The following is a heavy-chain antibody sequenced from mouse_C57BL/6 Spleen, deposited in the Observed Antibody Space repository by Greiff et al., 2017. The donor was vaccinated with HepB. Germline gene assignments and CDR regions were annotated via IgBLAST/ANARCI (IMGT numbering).Heavy chain of an antibody. CDR2: INPSNGGT. CDR1: GYTFTSYW. V-gene: IGHV1-53*01. Sequence: VQLQQPGTELVKPGASVKLSCKASGYTFTSYWMHWVKQRPGQGLEWIGNINPSNGGTNYNEKFKSKATLTVEKSSSTAYMQLSSLTSEDSAVYYCAREAGLLYAMDYWGQGTSVTVSS. J-gene: IGHJ4*01. CDR3: AREAGLLYAMDY. D-gene: IGHD2-3*01.